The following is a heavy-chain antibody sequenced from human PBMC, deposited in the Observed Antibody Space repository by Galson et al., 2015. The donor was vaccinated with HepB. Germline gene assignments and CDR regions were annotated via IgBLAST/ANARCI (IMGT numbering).Heavy chain of an antibody. CDR3: GRTSGDVGSRYVDY. J-gene: IGHJ4*01. D-gene: IGHD2-21*02. CDR1: GFIFSSYN. V-gene: IGHV3-21*01. CDR2: ISSDTSYI. Sequence: SLRLSCAASGFIFSSYNMNWVRQAPGKGLEWVSSISSDTSYIYYADSVKGRFTISRDNAKNSLYLQMNSLRAEDTAVFYCGRTSGDVGSRYVDYSGHGTLVTASS.